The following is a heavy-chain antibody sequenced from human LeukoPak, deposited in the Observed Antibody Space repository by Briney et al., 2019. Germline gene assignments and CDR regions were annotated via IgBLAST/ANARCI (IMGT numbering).Heavy chain of an antibody. CDR3: ARDRNTAMLEFDY. J-gene: IGHJ4*02. D-gene: IGHD5-18*01. CDR1: GGTFSSYA. Sequence: GASVKVSCKASGGTFSSYAISWVRQAPGQGLEWMGGIIPIFGTANYAQKFQGRVTITTDESTSTAYMELSSLRSEDTAVYYCARDRNTAMLEFDYWGREPWSPSPQ. CDR2: IIPIFGTA. V-gene: IGHV1-69*05.